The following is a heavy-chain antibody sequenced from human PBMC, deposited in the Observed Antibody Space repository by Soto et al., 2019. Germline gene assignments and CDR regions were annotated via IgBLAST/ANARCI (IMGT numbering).Heavy chain of an antibody. CDR1: GYTFTSYG. CDR3: ARDRKRTYYYDSSGPIPNNWFDP. D-gene: IGHD3-22*01. Sequence: ASVKVSCKASGYTFTSYGISWVRQAPGQGLEWMGWISAYNGNTNYAQKLQGRVTMTTDTSTSTAYMELRSLRSDDTAVYYCARDRKRTYYYDSSGPIPNNWFDPWGQGTLVTVPQ. CDR2: ISAYNGNT. V-gene: IGHV1-18*01. J-gene: IGHJ5*02.